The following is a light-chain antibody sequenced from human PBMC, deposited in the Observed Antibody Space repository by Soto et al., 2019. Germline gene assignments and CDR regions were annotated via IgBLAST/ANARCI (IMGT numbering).Light chain of an antibody. J-gene: IGKJ3*01. V-gene: IGKV3-11*01. CDR2: DES. CDR3: QQRSNWLFT. CDR1: QSVSSY. Sequence: EIVLTQSPATLSLSPGERATLSCRASQSVSSYLAWYQQKPGQAPRLLIYDESHRAPGIPARFSGSGSGTDFTLTISSLEPEDFAVYYCQQRSNWLFTFGPGTKVDIK.